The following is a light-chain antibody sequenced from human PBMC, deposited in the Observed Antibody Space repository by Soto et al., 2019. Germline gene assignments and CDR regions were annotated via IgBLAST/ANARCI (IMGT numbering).Light chain of an antibody. J-gene: IGKJ1*01. Sequence: EIVLTQSPATLSLSPGERATLSCRASQSVSSYLAWYQQKPGXXPRLLIYDASNRATGIPARFSGSGSGTDFTLTISSLEPEDFAVYYCQQRSNWPRWTFGQGTKVDIK. V-gene: IGKV3-11*01. CDR1: QSVSSY. CDR3: QQRSNWPRWT. CDR2: DAS.